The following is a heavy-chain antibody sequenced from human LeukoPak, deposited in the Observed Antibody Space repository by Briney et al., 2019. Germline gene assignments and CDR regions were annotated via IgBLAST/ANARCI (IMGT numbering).Heavy chain of an antibody. CDR2: INPNSGGT. J-gene: IGHJ5*02. D-gene: IGHD2-2*02. V-gene: IGHV1-2*02. CDR3: ASFEVVPAAIHGGWFDP. CDR1: GYTFTGYY. Sequence: ASVKVSCKASGYTFTGYYMHWVRQAPGQGLEWMGWINPNSGGTNYAQKFQGRVTMTRDTPISTAYMELSRLRSDDTAVYYCASFEVVPAAIHGGWFDPWGQGTLVTVSS.